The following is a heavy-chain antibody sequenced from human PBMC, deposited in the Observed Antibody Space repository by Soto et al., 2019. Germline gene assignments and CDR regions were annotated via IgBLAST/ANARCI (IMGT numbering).Heavy chain of an antibody. CDR1: GFTFNSFA. CDR3: AKDQSSTIAGRRGFDY. CDR2: ITGSGGSI. D-gene: IGHD6-6*01. Sequence: GGSLRLSCAASGFTFNSFAMSWVRQAPGKGLEWISGITGSGGSIYYADSVKGRFTISRDNSMNTLYLQMNSLRAEDTAVYYCAKDQSSTIAGRRGFDYWGQGALVTVST. V-gene: IGHV3-23*01. J-gene: IGHJ4*02.